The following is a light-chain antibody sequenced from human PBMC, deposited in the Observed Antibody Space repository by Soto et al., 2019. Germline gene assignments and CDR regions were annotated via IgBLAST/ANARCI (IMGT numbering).Light chain of an antibody. J-gene: IGLJ2*01. Sequence: QSALTQPASVSGSPGQTITISCTGTSSDIGDYKYVSWYKQHPGKAPKLMIYDVSNRPSGVSDRFSGSKSGNTASLTISGLQAEDAADYYCSSYTSTTFVIFGGGTKLTVL. CDR2: DVS. CDR1: SSDIGDYKY. CDR3: SSYTSTTFVI. V-gene: IGLV2-14*03.